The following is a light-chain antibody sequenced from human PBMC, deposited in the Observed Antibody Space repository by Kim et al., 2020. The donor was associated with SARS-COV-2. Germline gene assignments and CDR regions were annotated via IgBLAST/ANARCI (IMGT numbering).Light chain of an antibody. V-gene: IGKV3-15*01. Sequence: EVVMTQSPATLSVSPGERATLSCRASQSVSSNLAWYQRKPGRAPRLLIYGASTRATGIPARFSGSGSGTEFTLTINSLQSEDFAVYYCQQYNFWHQFTFGPGTKVDIK. CDR3: QQYNFWHQFT. CDR2: GAS. J-gene: IGKJ3*01. CDR1: QSVSSN.